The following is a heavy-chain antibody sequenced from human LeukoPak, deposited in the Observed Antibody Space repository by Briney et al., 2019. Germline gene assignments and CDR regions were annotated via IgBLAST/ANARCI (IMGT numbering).Heavy chain of an antibody. Sequence: ASVKVSCKASGYTFIDYELDWVRQAPGQGFELMRRVNPKNGGTNHAQKFQGRVTMTRDTSISTVYMELSGLTSDDTAVYYCARDRMGSYEWWGQGTLVTVSS. CDR2: VNPKNGGT. D-gene: IGHD1-26*01. CDR1: GYTFIDYE. CDR3: ARDRMGSYEW. J-gene: IGHJ4*02. V-gene: IGHV1-2*06.